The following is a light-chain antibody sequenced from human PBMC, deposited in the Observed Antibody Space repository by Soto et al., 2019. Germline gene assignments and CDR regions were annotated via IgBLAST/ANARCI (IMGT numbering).Light chain of an antibody. Sequence: VMTQSPATLSVSPGARATLSCRASQSVSSKLAWYQQKPGQAPRLLIYDASNRATGIPARFSGSGSGTDFTLTISSLEPEDFAVYYCQQRSNWPWTFGQGTKVDIK. V-gene: IGKV3-11*01. CDR2: DAS. J-gene: IGKJ1*01. CDR1: QSVSSK. CDR3: QQRSNWPWT.